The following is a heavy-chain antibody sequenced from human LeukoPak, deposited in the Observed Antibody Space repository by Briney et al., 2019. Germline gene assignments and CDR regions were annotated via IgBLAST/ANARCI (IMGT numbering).Heavy chain of an antibody. J-gene: IGHJ6*02. CDR3: ARDPLYGSGSYRAALYGMDV. CDR2: ISSSSNYI. D-gene: IGHD3-10*01. V-gene: IGHV3-21*01. CDR1: GFTFNNYC. Sequence: GGSLRLSCAASGFTFNNYCMNWVRQAPGKGLEWVSSISSSSNYIYYADSVKGRFTISRDNAKDSLYLQMNSLRAEDTAEYYCARDPLYGSGSYRAALYGMDVWSQGTTVTVSS.